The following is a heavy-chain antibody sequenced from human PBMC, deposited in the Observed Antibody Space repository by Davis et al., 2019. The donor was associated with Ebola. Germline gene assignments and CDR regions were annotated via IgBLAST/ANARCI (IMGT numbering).Heavy chain of an antibody. V-gene: IGHV1-18*01. CDR1: GYTFTSSG. CDR3: ARRDYGDYGAF. Sequence: AASVKVSCKASGYTFTSSGISWVRQAPGQGLEWMGWISAFSGNTNYAQKLQGRVTMTTDTSTSTAYMELRSLRSDDTAVYYCARRDYGDYGAFWGQGTLVTVSS. D-gene: IGHD4-17*01. J-gene: IGHJ4*02. CDR2: ISAFSGNT.